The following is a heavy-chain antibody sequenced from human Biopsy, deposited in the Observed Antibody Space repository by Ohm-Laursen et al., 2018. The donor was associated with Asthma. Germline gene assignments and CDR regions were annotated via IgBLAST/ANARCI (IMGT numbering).Heavy chain of an antibody. V-gene: IGHV3-30*03. CDR2: ISYDGYNK. CDR3: ARDRAVTGLNDAFDT. CDR1: VFTFSRFG. J-gene: IGHJ3*02. D-gene: IGHD4-17*01. Sequence: SLRLSCAASVFTFSRFGMHWVRRAPGKGLEWVALISYDGYNKYYIDSVKGRFTISRDNAKNSLYLQMNSLRAEDTALYHCARDRAVTGLNDAFDTWGQGTMVTVSS.